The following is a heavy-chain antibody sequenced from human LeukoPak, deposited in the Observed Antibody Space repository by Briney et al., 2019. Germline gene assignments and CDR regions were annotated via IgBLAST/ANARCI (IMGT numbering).Heavy chain of an antibody. CDR3: ARDFGAAAGTFISIQLNYYYYMDV. Sequence: GGSLRLSCAASGFTFDDYGMSWVRQAPGKGLEWVSGIDWNGGSTGYADSVKGRFTISRDNAKNSLYLQMNSLRAEDTALYYCARDFGAAAGTFISIQLNYYYYMDVWGKGTTVTVSS. CDR1: GFTFDDYG. D-gene: IGHD6-13*01. CDR2: IDWNGGST. V-gene: IGHV3-20*04. J-gene: IGHJ6*03.